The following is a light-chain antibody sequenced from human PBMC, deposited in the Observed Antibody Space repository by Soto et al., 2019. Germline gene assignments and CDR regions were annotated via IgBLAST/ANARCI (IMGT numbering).Light chain of an antibody. CDR1: QGISSY. Sequence: AIRMTQSPSSLSASTGDRVTITCRASQGISSYLAWYQQKPGKAPKLLIYAASTLQSGVPSRFSGSGSGTDFTLTISCLQSEDFATYYCQQYNSFPHTFGPGTKLEIK. V-gene: IGKV1-8*01. J-gene: IGKJ2*01. CDR3: QQYNSFPHT. CDR2: AAS.